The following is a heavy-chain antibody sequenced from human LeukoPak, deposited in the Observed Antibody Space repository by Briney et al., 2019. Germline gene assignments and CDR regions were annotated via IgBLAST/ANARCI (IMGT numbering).Heavy chain of an antibody. D-gene: IGHD2-8*01. CDR1: GFTFSSYG. CDR3: ARDRCSNGIGCYYYYMDV. Sequence: GGSLRLSCAASGFTFSSYGIHWVRQAPGKGLEWVSSISSSSSYIYYADSVKGRFTISRDNAKNSLYLQMNSLRAEDTAVYYCARDRCSNGIGCYYYYMDVWGKGTTVTISS. J-gene: IGHJ6*03. V-gene: IGHV3-21*01. CDR2: ISSSSSYI.